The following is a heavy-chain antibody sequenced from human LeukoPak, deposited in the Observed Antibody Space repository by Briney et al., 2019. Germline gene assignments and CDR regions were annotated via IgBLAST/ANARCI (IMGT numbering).Heavy chain of an antibody. CDR2: ITGSGGST. V-gene: IGHV3-23*01. Sequence: PGGSLRLSCAASGFTFSNYAMSWVRQAPGKGLEWVSVITGSGGSTYHADSVKGRFTISRDNSKDTVYLQMNSLRAEDTTVYYCAKDNSPYVVDEISTNWGQGTLVTVSS. CDR1: GFTFSNYA. D-gene: IGHD2-15*01. J-gene: IGHJ4*02. CDR3: AKDNSPYVVDEISTN.